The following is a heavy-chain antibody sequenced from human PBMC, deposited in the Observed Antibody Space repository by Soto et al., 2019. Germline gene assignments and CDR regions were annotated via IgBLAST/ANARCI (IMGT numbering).Heavy chain of an antibody. Sequence: QVQLQESGPGLVKPSGTLSLTCAVSGGSISSSNWWSWVRQPPGKGLEWIGEIYHSGSTNYNPSLKSRVTISVDKSKNQFSLKLSSVTAADTAVYYCARDLGRPVHSGYEYWFDHWGQGTLVTVSS. D-gene: IGHD5-12*01. J-gene: IGHJ5*02. CDR2: IYHSGST. CDR3: ARDLGRPVHSGYEYWFDH. CDR1: GGSISSSNW. V-gene: IGHV4-4*02.